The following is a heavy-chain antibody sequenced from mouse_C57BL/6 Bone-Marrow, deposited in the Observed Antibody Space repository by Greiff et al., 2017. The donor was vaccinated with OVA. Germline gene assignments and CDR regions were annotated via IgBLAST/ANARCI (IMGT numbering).Heavy chain of an antibody. CDR3: ADYYGSSGFAY. D-gene: IGHD1-1*01. J-gene: IGHJ3*01. Sequence: VQLMESGAELARPGASVKLSCKASGYTFTSYGISWVKQRTGQGLEWIGEIYPRSGNTYYNEKFKGKATLTADKSSSTAYMELRSLTSEDSAVYFCADYYGSSGFAYWGQGTLVTVSA. CDR1: GYTFTSYG. CDR2: IYPRSGNT. V-gene: IGHV1-81*01.